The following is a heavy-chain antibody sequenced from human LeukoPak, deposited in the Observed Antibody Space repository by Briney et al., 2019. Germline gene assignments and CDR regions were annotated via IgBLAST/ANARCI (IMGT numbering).Heavy chain of an antibody. D-gene: IGHD3-16*01. Sequence: QPGGSLRLSCAASGFTFTSYEMNWVRQAPGKGLEWVSYISSSGSTIYYAASVKGRFTFSRDNAKNSLYLQMNSLRVEDTAVYYCARIYDECFDYWGQGTLVTVSS. CDR3: ARIYDECFDY. J-gene: IGHJ4*02. V-gene: IGHV3-48*03. CDR2: ISSSGSTI. CDR1: GFTFTSYE.